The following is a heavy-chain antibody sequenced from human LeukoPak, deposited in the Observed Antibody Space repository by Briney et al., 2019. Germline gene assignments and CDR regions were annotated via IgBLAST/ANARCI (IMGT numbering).Heavy chain of an antibody. CDR2: ISYDGSNK. CDR1: GFTFSSYA. Sequence: GGSLRLSCAASGFTFSSYAMHWVRQAPGKGLEWVAVISYDGSNKYYADSVKGRFTISRDNSKNTLYLQMNSLRAEDTAVYYCARDRGEDWYFDLWGRGTLVTVSS. V-gene: IGHV3-30-3*01. CDR3: ARDRGEDWYFDL. D-gene: IGHD3-16*01. J-gene: IGHJ2*01.